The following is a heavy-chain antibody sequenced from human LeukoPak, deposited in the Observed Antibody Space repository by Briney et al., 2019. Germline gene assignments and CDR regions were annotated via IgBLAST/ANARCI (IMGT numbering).Heavy chain of an antibody. J-gene: IGHJ5*02. V-gene: IGHV3-30*02. CDR3: AKESDSGYHSEGPKT. Sequence: GGSLRLSCTASGFVLSNYGMHWVRQAPGKGLEWVAFVRNDGSNEYYVGSVKGRFTISRDKSKNTLYLQMNSLRAEDTAVYSCAKESDSGYHSEGPKTWGLGTLVTVSS. CDR1: GFVLSNYG. CDR2: VRNDGSNE. D-gene: IGHD5-12*01.